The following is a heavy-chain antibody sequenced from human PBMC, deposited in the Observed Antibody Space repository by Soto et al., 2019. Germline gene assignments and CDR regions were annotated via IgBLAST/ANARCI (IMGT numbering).Heavy chain of an antibody. CDR1: GGTFSSYA. J-gene: IGHJ6*02. V-gene: IGHV1-69*13. CDR3: ARGIFRYFFWLNPPTPLNNYYYGMDV. D-gene: IGHD3-9*01. CDR2: IIPIFGTA. Sequence: ASVKVSCKASGGTFSSYAISWVRQAPGQGLEWMGGIIPIFGTANYAQKFQGRVTITADEPTSTAYMELSSLRSEDTAVYYCARGIFRYFFWLNPPTPLNNYYYGMDVWGQGTTVTAP.